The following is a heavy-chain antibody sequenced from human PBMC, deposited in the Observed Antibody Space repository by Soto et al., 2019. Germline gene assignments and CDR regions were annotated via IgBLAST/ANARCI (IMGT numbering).Heavy chain of an antibody. CDR1: GFTFSKFA. Sequence: QVQLVESGGGVVQPGRSLRLSCAASGFTFSKFAMHWVRQAPGKGLEWVTVISNDGTKTYYADSVKGRFTLSRDNSKNTLSLLMNNLSADDTAIYYCATSGGERGAYGYPLDYWGQGTLVTVSS. J-gene: IGHJ4*02. D-gene: IGHD5-18*01. V-gene: IGHV3-30-3*01. CDR3: ATSGGERGAYGYPLDY. CDR2: ISNDGTKT.